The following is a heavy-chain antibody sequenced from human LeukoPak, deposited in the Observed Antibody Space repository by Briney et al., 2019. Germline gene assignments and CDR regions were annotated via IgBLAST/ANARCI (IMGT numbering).Heavy chain of an antibody. CDR2: ISAYNGNT. CDR3: ARWAPLDYGDYGPHFDY. D-gene: IGHD4-17*01. CDR1: GYTFTSYG. Sequence: GASVKVSCKASGYTFTSYGISWVRQAPGQGLEWMGWISAYNGNTNYAQKLQGRVTMTTDTSTSTAYMELRSLRSDDPAVYCCARWAPLDYGDYGPHFDYWGQGTLVTVSS. V-gene: IGHV1-18*04. J-gene: IGHJ4*02.